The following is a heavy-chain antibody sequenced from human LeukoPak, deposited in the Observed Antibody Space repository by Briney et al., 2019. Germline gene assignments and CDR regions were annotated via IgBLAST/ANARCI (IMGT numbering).Heavy chain of an antibody. V-gene: IGHV3-7*03. D-gene: IGHD5-24*01. CDR1: GFTFGTYS. Sequence: AGGSLRLSCVASGFTFGTYSMNWVRQVPGKGLEWVASISKVENTKYADSVKGRFTISRDSAKNRLYLQMKSLRVDDTAVYYCARRWDAYNWIFDYWGQGTLVTVSS. CDR2: ISKVENT. J-gene: IGHJ4*02. CDR3: ARRWDAYNWIFDY.